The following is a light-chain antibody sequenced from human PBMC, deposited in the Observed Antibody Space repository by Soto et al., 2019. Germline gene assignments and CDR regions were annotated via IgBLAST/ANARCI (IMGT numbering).Light chain of an antibody. CDR3: QQRCHWPPAPMYT. CDR1: QSVSSY. J-gene: IGKJ2*01. V-gene: IGKV3-11*01. CDR2: DAS. Sequence: ESVLTQSPATLSLSPGERATLSYRASQSVSSYLAWYQQKPGQAPRLLIYDASNRATGISVRFSGSGSGTDFTLTISSLEPENFAVYSCQQRCHWPPAPMYTFGQGTNLEIK.